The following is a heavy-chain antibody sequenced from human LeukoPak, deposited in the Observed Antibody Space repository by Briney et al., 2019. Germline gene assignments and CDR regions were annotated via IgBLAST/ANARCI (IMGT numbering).Heavy chain of an antibody. J-gene: IGHJ6*03. CDR3: ARGRLTTVKAPFGTGRRIQNCYYYMDV. V-gene: IGHV4-61*02. CDR1: GVSISSGSYY. D-gene: IGHD4-11*01. CDR2: VYTTGRS. Sequence: SETLSLTCTVSGVSISSGSYYWSWIRQPAGKGLEWIGIVYTTGRSIYNRSLRSRSTISVDKSQNQLSLKLNSVTAADTAVYYCARGRLTTVKAPFGTGRRIQNCYYYMDVWGKGTTVTVSS.